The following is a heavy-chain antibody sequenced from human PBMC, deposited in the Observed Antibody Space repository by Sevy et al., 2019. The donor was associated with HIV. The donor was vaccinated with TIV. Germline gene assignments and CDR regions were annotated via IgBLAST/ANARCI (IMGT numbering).Heavy chain of an antibody. Sequence: ASVKVSCKTSGHTVTGYFIHWVRQAPGQGLEWMGRISPNSGGTKYSQNFQGRVTMTRDTSISTAYMELSRLRSDDTAFYYCARDLAGTAEAYFDLWGRGTLVTVSS. CDR1: GHTVTGYF. CDR3: ARDLAGTAEAYFDL. J-gene: IGHJ2*01. CDR2: ISPNSGGT. V-gene: IGHV1-2*06. D-gene: IGHD6-19*01.